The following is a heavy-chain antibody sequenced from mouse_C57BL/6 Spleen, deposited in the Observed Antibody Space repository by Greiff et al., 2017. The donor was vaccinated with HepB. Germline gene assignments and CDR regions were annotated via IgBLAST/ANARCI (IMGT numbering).Heavy chain of an antibody. CDR2: INPSSGYT. V-gene: IGHV1-4*01. J-gene: IGHJ3*01. CDR3: ARGVYGNYTPFAY. CDR1: GYTFTSYT. D-gene: IGHD2-1*01. Sequence: QVQLKQSGAELARPGASVKMSCKASGYTFTSYTMHWVKQRPGQGLEWIGYINPSSGYTKYNQKFKDKATLTADKSSSTAYMQLSSLTSEDSAVYYCARGVYGNYTPFAYWGQGTLVTVSA.